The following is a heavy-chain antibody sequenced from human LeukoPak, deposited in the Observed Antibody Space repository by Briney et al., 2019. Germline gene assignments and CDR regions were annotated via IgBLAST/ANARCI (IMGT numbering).Heavy chain of an antibody. CDR1: GFTFSTYA. CDR3: VKGSGTDYYGDFDY. D-gene: IGHD1-26*01. Sequence: GGSLRLSCAASGFTFSTYAMSWVRQTPEKGLEWVSAISGSGGSTYYADSVKGRFTISRDNSKNTLYLQMNSLRAEDTAVYFCVKGSGTDYYGDFDYWGQGTLVTVSS. CDR2: ISGSGGST. J-gene: IGHJ4*02. V-gene: IGHV3-23*01.